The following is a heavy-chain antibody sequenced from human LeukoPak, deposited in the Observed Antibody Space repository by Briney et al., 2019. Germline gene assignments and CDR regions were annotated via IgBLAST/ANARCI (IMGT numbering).Heavy chain of an antibody. J-gene: IGHJ5*02. D-gene: IGHD5-24*01. Sequence: SETLSLTCTVSGGSISSGGYYWSWIRQHPGKGLEWIGYIYYSGSTYYNPSLKSRVTISVDASKSQLSLKLSSVTAADTAVYYCARARDDYINNWFDPGAREPWSPSPQ. CDR1: GGSISSGGYY. CDR2: IYYSGST. V-gene: IGHV4-31*03. CDR3: ARARDDYINNWFDP.